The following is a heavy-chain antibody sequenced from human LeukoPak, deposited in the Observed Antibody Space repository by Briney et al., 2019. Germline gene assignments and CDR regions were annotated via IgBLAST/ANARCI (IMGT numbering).Heavy chain of an antibody. Sequence: GASVKVSCKASGGTFSSYAISWVRQAPGQGLEWMGGIIPIFGTANYAQKFQGRVTITADESTSTAYMELSSLRSEDTAVYYCARDRDSSSWYDVFDIWGQGTMVTVSS. V-gene: IGHV1-69*13. CDR3: ARDRDSSSWYDVFDI. CDR1: GGTFSSYA. CDR2: IIPIFGTA. J-gene: IGHJ3*02. D-gene: IGHD6-13*01.